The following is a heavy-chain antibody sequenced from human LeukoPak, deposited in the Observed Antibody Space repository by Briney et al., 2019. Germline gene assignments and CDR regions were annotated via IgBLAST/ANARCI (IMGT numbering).Heavy chain of an antibody. CDR2: ISPNSGGT. Sequence: ASVKVSCKASGYTFTDYYIHWVRQAPGQGLEYMGWISPNSGGTNYAQMFQGRVTMTSDTSINTAFMELRSLRSDDTAVFYCARDSTGGCPDYWGQGTLVTVSA. CDR1: GYTFTDYY. V-gene: IGHV1-2*02. CDR3: ARDSTGGCPDY. D-gene: IGHD7-27*01. J-gene: IGHJ4*02.